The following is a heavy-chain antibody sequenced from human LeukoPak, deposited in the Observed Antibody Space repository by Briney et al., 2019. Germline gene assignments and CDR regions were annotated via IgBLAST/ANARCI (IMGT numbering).Heavy chain of an antibody. D-gene: IGHD5-18*01. V-gene: IGHV3-20*01. CDR2: INWNGGSA. CDR3: ARDLTRGYSYGKSGC. J-gene: IGHJ4*02. Sequence: PGGSLRLSCAASGFTFDDYGMSWVRQAPGMGLEWVSGINWNGGSAGYADSVKGRFTISRDNAKNSLYLQMNSLRAEDTALYHCARDLTRGYSYGKSGCWGQGTLVTVSS. CDR1: GFTFDDYG.